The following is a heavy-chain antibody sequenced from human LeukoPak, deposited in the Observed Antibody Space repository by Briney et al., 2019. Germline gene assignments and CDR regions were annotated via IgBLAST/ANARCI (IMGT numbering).Heavy chain of an antibody. J-gene: IGHJ3*02. CDR3: ARGISMAFDI. CDR1: GFTFSSYS. Sequence: PGGSLRLSCAASGFTFSSYSMNWVRQAPGKGLEWVSYISSSSSTIYYADSVKGRFTISRDNAKNSLYQQMNSLRAEDTAVYYCARGISMAFDIWGQGTMVTVSS. D-gene: IGHD2/OR15-2a*01. V-gene: IGHV3-48*01. CDR2: ISSSSSTI.